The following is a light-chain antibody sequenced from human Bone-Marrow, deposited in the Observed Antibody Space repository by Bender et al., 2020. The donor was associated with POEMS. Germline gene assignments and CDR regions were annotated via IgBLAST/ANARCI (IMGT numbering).Light chain of an antibody. Sequence: SYELTQPPSVSVSPGQTARITCSGDELPNHLVHWYQQRPGQAPVVVIYKDTQRPSGIPGRFSCSSSGTTVTLTISAVQAEDEADYYCQSTDTSDSWVFGRGTKLTVL. V-gene: IGLV3-25*03. CDR2: KDT. J-gene: IGLJ3*02. CDR3: QSTDTSDSWV. CDR1: ELPNHL.